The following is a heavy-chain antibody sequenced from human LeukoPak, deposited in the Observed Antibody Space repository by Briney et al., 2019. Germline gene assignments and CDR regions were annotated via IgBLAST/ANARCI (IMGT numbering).Heavy chain of an antibody. CDR1: GGSISSGSYY. J-gene: IGHJ4*02. CDR3: ATRDGYTNDY. CDR2: IYTSGST. Sequence: SETLSLTCTVSGGSISSGSYYWSWIRQPAGKGLEWIGRIYTSGSTNYNPSLKSRVTISVDTSKNQFSLKLSSVTAADTAVYYCATRDGYTNDYWGQGTLVTVSS. V-gene: IGHV4-61*02. D-gene: IGHD5-24*01.